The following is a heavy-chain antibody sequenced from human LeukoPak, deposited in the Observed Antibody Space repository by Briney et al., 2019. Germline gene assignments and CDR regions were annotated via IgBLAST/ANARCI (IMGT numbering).Heavy chain of an antibody. V-gene: IGHV3-21*01. J-gene: IGHJ4*02. Sequence: GGSLRLSCAASGFTFSSYAMSWVRQAPGKGLEWVSSISSSSSYIYYADSVKGRFTISRDDTKNSLYLQMNSLRAEDTAVYYCAKGSGSYPGEYFDYWGQGTLVTVSS. CDR3: AKGSGSYPGEYFDY. D-gene: IGHD1-26*01. CDR2: ISSSSSYI. CDR1: GFTFSSYA.